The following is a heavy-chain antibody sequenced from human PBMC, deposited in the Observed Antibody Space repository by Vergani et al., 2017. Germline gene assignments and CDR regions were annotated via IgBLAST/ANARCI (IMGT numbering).Heavy chain of an antibody. J-gene: IGHJ4*02. CDR1: GFTFSTYA. D-gene: IGHD1-26*01. CDR3: VKDAGSYENFFDS. V-gene: IGHV3-23*01. Sequence: EVQLLESGGSLKQPGGSVRLSCAASGFTFSTYAMHWVRQAPGKGLEWVSALTGGGGSTYYAASLKGRFIISRDNSRDTLYLQMNSLRPEDTATYYCVKDAGSYENFFDSWGQGTLVTVSS. CDR2: LTGGGGST.